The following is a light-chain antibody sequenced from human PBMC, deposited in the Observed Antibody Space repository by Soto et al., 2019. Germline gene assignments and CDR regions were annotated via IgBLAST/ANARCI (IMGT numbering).Light chain of an antibody. CDR1: SVDVGDYNS. Sequence: QSVLTQPASVSGSPGQSITISCTGSSVDVGDYNSVSWYQQHPGKAPKVMIYHVTIWASGVSNRFSGSKSGNTASLTISGLQAEDEADYYCSSYSHSPPSYVFGTGTKVTVL. CDR3: SSYSHSPPSYV. CDR2: HVT. V-gene: IGLV2-14*03. J-gene: IGLJ1*01.